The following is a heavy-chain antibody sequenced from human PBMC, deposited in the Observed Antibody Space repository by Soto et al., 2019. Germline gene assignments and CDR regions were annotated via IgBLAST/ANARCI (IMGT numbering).Heavy chain of an antibody. D-gene: IGHD3-10*01. CDR2: FYHGGST. J-gene: IGHJ4*02. V-gene: IGHV4-59*01. Sequence: ETLSLTCTVSGVSITGYYWSWIRQPPGKGLEWIGYFYHGGSTNYNPSLKSRVSMSVDTSKNQFSLKLTSVTAADTAVYYCARAAFSGSTAVPFDSWGQGTLVTVSS. CDR1: GVSITGYY. CDR3: ARAAFSGSTAVPFDS.